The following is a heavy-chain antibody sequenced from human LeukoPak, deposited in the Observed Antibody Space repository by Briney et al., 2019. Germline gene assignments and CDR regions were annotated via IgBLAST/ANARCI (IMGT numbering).Heavy chain of an antibody. V-gene: IGHV3-23*01. CDR3: AKQKDVVVVIATFDY. CDR1: GFTFSSYA. D-gene: IGHD2-21*01. CDR2: ISGSGGST. Sequence: PGGSLRLFCAASGFTFSSYAMSWVRQAPGKGLEWVSAISGSGGSTYYADSVKGRFTISRDNSKNTLYLQMNSLRAEDTAVYYCAKQKDVVVVIATFDYWGQGTLVTVSS. J-gene: IGHJ4*02.